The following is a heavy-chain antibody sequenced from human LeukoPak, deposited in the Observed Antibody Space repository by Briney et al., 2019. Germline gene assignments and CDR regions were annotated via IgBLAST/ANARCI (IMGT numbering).Heavy chain of an antibody. CDR1: GYTFTSYG. J-gene: IGHJ4*02. CDR2: ISTYNYNT. D-gene: IGHD5-18*01. CDR3: ARQVDTTMALPDY. V-gene: IGHV1-18*01. Sequence: GASVKVSCKTSGYTFTSYGVSWVRQAPGQRLEWMGWISTYNYNTNYAQKFRGRVTLTKDTSTSTVYMELGSLGSDDTAIYYCARQVDTTMALPDYWGQGTLVTVSS.